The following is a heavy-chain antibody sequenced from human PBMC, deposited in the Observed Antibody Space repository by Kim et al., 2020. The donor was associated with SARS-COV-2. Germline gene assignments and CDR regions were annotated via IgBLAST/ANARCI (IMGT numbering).Heavy chain of an antibody. V-gene: IGHV3-48*02. Sequence: KGRFTISRDNAKNSLYLQMNSLGDEDTALYYCAREGEDYYYGSGSYDFDYWGQGTLVTVSS. D-gene: IGHD3-10*01. CDR3: AREGEDYYYGSGSYDFDY. J-gene: IGHJ4*02.